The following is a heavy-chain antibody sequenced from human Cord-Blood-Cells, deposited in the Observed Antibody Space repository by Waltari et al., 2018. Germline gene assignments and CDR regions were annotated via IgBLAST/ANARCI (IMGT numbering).Heavy chain of an antibody. Sequence: EVQLLQSGAEVKKPGESLKISCKGFGYSLTSYWIGRFRQLPGKGLECLGIIYPGDSDTRYSPAFQGQVTISADKSISTAYLQWSSLKASDTAMYYCARLNDFWSGYYAFDIWGQGTMVTVSS. J-gene: IGHJ3*02. CDR3: ARLNDFWSGYYAFDI. CDR1: GYSLTSYW. CDR2: IYPGDSDT. D-gene: IGHD3-3*01. V-gene: IGHV5-51*01.